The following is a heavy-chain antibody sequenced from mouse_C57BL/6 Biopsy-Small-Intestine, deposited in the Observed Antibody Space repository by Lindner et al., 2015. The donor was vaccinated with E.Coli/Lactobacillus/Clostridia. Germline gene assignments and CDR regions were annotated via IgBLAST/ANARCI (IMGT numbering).Heavy chain of an antibody. Sequence: VQLQESGAELMKPGASVKLSCKATGYTFTGYWVEWVKQRPGHGLEWIGEILPGSGIINYNEKFKDKATFTADTFSNTAYMQLSSLTTEDTAIYYCAKWYDGGMDYWGQGTSVTVSS. CDR2: ILPGSGII. V-gene: IGHV1-9*01. D-gene: IGHD2-14*01. CDR3: AKWYDGGMDY. J-gene: IGHJ4*01. CDR1: GYTFTGYW.